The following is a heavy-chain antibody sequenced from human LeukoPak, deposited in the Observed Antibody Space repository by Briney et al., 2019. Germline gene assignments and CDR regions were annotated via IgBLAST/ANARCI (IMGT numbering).Heavy chain of an antibody. J-gene: IGHJ4*02. V-gene: IGHV3-30*02. CDR2: IRYDGSNK. CDR3: AKGNFLRAYSAFDY. D-gene: IGHD5-12*01. Sequence: GGSLRLSCAASGFTFSSYGMHWVRQAPGKGLEWVAFIRYDGSNKYYADSVRGRFTISRDNAKNSLYLQMNSLRAEDTAVYYCAKGNFLRAYSAFDYWGQGTLVTVSS. CDR1: GFTFSSYG.